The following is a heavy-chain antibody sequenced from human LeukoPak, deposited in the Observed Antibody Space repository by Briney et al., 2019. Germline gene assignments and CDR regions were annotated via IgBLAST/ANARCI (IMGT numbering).Heavy chain of an antibody. Sequence: GASVKVSCKASGYIFTSYYMHWVRQAPGQGLEWMGIINPSGSSTNYAQKFQGRVTMTRDTSTSTVYMELSSLRSADTAVHHCARILTDILTGNGGFDPWGQGTLVTASS. D-gene: IGHD3-9*01. J-gene: IGHJ5*02. CDR2: INPSGSST. CDR3: ARILTDILTGNGGFDP. V-gene: IGHV1-46*01. CDR1: GYIFTSYY.